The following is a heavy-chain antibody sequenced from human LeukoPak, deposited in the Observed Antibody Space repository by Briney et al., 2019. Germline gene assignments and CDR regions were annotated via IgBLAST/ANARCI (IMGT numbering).Heavy chain of an antibody. Sequence: GGSLRLSCAASGFTFSNYAVRWVRQAPGKGLEWVSAITGSGGNTYYADSVKGRFTISRDNSKNTVFLQMNSLRAEDTAVYYCAKWGDYDVLTGYYVSDYWGQGTLVTVSS. CDR2: ITGSGGNT. CDR3: AKWGDYDVLTGYYVSDY. J-gene: IGHJ4*02. V-gene: IGHV3-23*01. D-gene: IGHD3-9*01. CDR1: GFTFSNYA.